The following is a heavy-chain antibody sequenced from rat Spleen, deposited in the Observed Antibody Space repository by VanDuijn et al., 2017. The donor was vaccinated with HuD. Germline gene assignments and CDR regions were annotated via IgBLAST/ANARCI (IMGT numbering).Heavy chain of an antibody. Sequence: EVQLVESGGGLVQPGRSLKLSCAASGFTFSDYNMAWVRQAPKKGLEWVATISYAGSSTYYRDSVKGRFTISRDNAKSTLYLQMDSLRSEDTATYYCARHTPFNYGTVGDYWGQGTLVTVSS. D-gene: IGHD1-11*01. CDR1: GFTFSDYN. J-gene: IGHJ3*01. V-gene: IGHV5-7*01. CDR2: ISYAGSST. CDR3: ARHTPFNYGTVGDY.